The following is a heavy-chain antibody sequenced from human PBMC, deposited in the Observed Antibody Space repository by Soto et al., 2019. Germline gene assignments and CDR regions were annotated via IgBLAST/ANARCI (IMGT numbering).Heavy chain of an antibody. CDR1: GFTFDDYA. V-gene: IGHV3-9*01. D-gene: IGHD6-13*01. J-gene: IGHJ1*01. CDR3: VKDESINWYSGHFRH. CDR2: INWNSGSI. Sequence: ESGGGLVQPDRSLRLSCAASGFTFDDYAMHWVRQVPGKGLEWVSGINWNSGSIGYADSVKGRFAISRDNAKNSLHLQMNSLRAEDTAFYYCVKDESINWYSGHFRHWGQGTLVTVSS.